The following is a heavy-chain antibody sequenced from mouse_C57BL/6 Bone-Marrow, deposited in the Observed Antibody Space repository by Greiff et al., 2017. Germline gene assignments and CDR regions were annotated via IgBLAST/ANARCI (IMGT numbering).Heavy chain of an antibody. V-gene: IGHV14-4*01. Sequence: EVQLQQSGAELVRPGASVKLSCTASGFNIKEDYMHWVKQRPEQGLEWIGWIDPENGDTEYASKFQGKATITADTSSNTAYLQLSSLTSEDTAVYYCTTGGYDEGGFDYWGQGTTLTVSS. CDR3: TTGGYDEGGFDY. CDR1: GFNIKEDY. J-gene: IGHJ2*01. D-gene: IGHD2-2*01. CDR2: IDPENGDT.